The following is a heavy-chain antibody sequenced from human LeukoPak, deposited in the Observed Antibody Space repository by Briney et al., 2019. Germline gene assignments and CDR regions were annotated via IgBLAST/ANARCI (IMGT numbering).Heavy chain of an antibody. Sequence: GGSLRLSCAASGFTFSSYSMNWVRQAPGKGLEWVSSISSSSSYIYYADSVKGRFTISRGNAKNSLHLQMNSLRAEDTAVYYCVRVAVEMATKGGSDYWGQGTLVTVSS. CDR1: GFTFSSYS. CDR2: ISSSSSYI. CDR3: VRVAVEMATKGGSDY. D-gene: IGHD5-24*01. J-gene: IGHJ4*02. V-gene: IGHV3-21*01.